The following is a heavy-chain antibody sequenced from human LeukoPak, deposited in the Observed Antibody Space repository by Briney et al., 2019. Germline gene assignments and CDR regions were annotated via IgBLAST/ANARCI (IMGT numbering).Heavy chain of an antibody. Sequence: SQTLSLTCTVSGGSISSGSYYWSWIRHPPGKGLEWIGYIYYSGSTYYNPSLKSRVTISVDTSKNQFSLKLSSVTAADTAVYYCARAEVVVPAAAHFDYWGQGTLVTVSS. CDR1: GGSISSGSYY. D-gene: IGHD2-2*01. V-gene: IGHV4-30-4*08. CDR3: ARAEVVVPAAAHFDY. J-gene: IGHJ4*02. CDR2: IYYSGST.